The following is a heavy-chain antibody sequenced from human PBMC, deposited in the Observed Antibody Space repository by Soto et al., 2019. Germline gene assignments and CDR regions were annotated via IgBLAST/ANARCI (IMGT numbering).Heavy chain of an antibody. D-gene: IGHD3-22*01. CDR1: GFTVSSNY. CDR3: ARWEDSSGYYGYYYGMDV. V-gene: IGHV3-53*01. J-gene: IGHJ6*02. CDR2: IYSGGST. Sequence: PGGSLRLSCAASGFTVSSNYMSWVRQAPGKGLGWVSVIYSGGSTYYADSVKGRFTISRDNSKNTLYLQMNSLRAEDTAVYYCARWEDSSGYYGYYYGMDVWGQGTKVTAP.